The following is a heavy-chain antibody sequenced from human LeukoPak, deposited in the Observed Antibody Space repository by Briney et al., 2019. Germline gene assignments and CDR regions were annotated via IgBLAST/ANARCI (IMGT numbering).Heavy chain of an antibody. Sequence: PGGSLRLSCAASGFTFSSYEMNWVRQAPGKGLEWVSYISSSGSTIYYADSVKGRFTISRDNAKNSLYLQMNSLRAEDTAVYYCARGESYGMGIFDYWGQGTLVTVSS. CDR2: ISSSGSTI. V-gene: IGHV3-48*03. CDR1: GFTFSSYE. J-gene: IGHJ4*02. CDR3: ARGESYGMGIFDY. D-gene: IGHD5-18*01.